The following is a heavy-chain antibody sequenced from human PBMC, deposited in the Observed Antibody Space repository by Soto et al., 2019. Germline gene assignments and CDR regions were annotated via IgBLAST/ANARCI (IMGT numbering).Heavy chain of an antibody. V-gene: IGHV3-30*18. CDR1: GFTFSSYG. CDR3: AKDLASRITMIVVVITTVDY. CDR2: ISYDGSNK. Sequence: GGSLRLSCAASGFTFSSYGMHWVRQAPGKGLEWVAVISYDGSNKYYADSVKGRFTISRDNSKNTLYLQMNSLRAEDTAVYYCAKDLASRITMIVVVITTVDYWGQGPLVTVSS. D-gene: IGHD3-22*01. J-gene: IGHJ4*02.